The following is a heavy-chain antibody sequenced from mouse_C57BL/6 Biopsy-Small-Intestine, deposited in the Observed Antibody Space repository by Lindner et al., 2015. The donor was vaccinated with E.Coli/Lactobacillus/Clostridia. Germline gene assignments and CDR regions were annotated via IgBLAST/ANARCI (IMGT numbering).Heavy chain of an antibody. Sequence: VQLQESGAELVRPGASVKLSCTASGFNIKDYYMHWVKQRPEQGLEWIGRIDPENGDTEYAPKFHGKATMTADTSSNTAYLQLSSLTSEDTAVYYCTRSDGYYPFAYWGQGTLVTVSA. CDR3: TRSDGYYPFAY. J-gene: IGHJ3*01. V-gene: IGHV14-1*01. CDR2: IDPENGDT. CDR1: GFNIKDYY. D-gene: IGHD2-3*01.